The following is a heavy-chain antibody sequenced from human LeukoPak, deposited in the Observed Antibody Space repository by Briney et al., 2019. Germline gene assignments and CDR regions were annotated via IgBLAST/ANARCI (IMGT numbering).Heavy chain of an antibody. CDR3: ARRSSWYDFDY. Sequence: SETLSLTCTVSGGSMSSSSYYWGWIRQPPGKGLEWIGSIYYSGSTYYNPSLKSRVTISVDTSKNQFSLKLSSVTAADTAVYYCARRSSWYDFDYWGQGTLVTVSS. V-gene: IGHV4-39*01. D-gene: IGHD6-13*01. CDR1: GGSMSSSSYY. J-gene: IGHJ4*02. CDR2: IYYSGST.